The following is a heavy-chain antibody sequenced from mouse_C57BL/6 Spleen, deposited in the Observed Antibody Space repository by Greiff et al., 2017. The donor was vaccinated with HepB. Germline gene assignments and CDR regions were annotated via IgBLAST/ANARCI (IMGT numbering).Heavy chain of an antibody. J-gene: IGHJ4*01. CDR3: ARRSYYYYDALYYYAMDY. V-gene: IGHV1-7*01. CDR2: INPSSGYT. Sequence: VQLQQSGAELAKPGASVKLSCKASGYTFTSYWMHWVKQRPGQGLEWIGYINPSSGYTKYNQKFKDKATLTADKSSSTAYMQLSSLTYEDSAVYYCARRSYYYYDALYYYAMDYWGQGTSVTVSS. D-gene: IGHD2-4*01. CDR1: GYTFTSYW.